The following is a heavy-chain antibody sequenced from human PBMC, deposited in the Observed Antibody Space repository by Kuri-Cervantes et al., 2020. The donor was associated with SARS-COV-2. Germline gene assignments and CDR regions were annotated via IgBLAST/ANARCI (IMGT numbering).Heavy chain of an antibody. V-gene: IGHV4-38-2*02. Sequence: SETLSLTCTVSGGSISSHYWGWIRQPPGKGLEWIGSIYHSGSTYYNPSLKSRVTISVDTSKNQFSLKLSSVTAADTAVYYCARDLFTIFGQHSVGVWGKGTTVTVS. J-gene: IGHJ6*03. CDR3: ARDLFTIFGQHSVGV. CDR1: GGSISSHY. CDR2: IYHSGST. D-gene: IGHD3-3*01.